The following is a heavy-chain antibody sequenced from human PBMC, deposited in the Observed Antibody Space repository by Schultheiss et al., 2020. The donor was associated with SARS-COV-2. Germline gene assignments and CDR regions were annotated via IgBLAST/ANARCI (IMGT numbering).Heavy chain of an antibody. CDR1: GGSISSGSYY. D-gene: IGHD7-27*01. CDR2: IYYSGST. J-gene: IGHJ6*03. V-gene: IGHV4-31*03. CDR3: AREGSGENYYYMDV. Sequence: SETLSLTCTVSGGSISSGSYYWSWIRQPPGKGLEWIGYIYYSGSTYYNPSLKSRVTISVDTSKNQFSLQLNSVTPEDTAVYYCAREGSGENYYYMDVWGKGTTVTVSS.